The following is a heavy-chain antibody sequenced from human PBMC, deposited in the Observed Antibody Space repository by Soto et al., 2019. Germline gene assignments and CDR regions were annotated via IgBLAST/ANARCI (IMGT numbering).Heavy chain of an antibody. J-gene: IGHJ4*02. CDR1: GFTFSDYA. Sequence: PGGSLRLSCVASGFTFSDYAMSWVRQGPGKGLEWASGISGVGGSTYYPDSVKGRFTISRDNSKNTVYLEMNNLTADDTALYYCAKQRVGSSWYRDFVLWGQGTLVTVSS. CDR2: ISGVGGST. D-gene: IGHD6-13*01. CDR3: AKQRVGSSWYRDFVL. V-gene: IGHV3-23*01.